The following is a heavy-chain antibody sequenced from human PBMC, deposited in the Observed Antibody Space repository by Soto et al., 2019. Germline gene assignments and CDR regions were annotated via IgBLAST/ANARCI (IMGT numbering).Heavy chain of an antibody. V-gene: IGHV3-7*01. CDR3: ARDPNIVLVPAALRSYYYYYGMDV. CDR1: EFTFSSYW. D-gene: IGHD2-2*01. Sequence: EVQLVESGGGLVQPGGSLRLSCAASEFTFSSYWMSWVRQAPGKGLEWVANIKQDGSEKYYVDSVKGRFTISRDNARNSLYLQMNSLRAEDTAVYYCARDPNIVLVPAALRSYYYYYGMDVWGQGTTVTVSS. J-gene: IGHJ6*02. CDR2: IKQDGSEK.